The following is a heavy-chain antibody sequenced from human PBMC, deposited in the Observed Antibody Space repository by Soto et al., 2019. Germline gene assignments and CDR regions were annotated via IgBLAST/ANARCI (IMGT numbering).Heavy chain of an antibody. J-gene: IGHJ6*02. Sequence: GGSLRLSCAPSGFTFNTYAMSWVRQAPGKGLEWVSAIRGRGFSTYYTDSVKGRFTISRDNSKNTLYLQMNSLRTEDTAVYYCAKGGGSSDWYGMDVWGQVTTVTVSS. CDR1: GFTFNTYA. D-gene: IGHD2-15*01. CDR2: IRGRGFST. CDR3: AKGGGSSDWYGMDV. V-gene: IGHV3-23*01.